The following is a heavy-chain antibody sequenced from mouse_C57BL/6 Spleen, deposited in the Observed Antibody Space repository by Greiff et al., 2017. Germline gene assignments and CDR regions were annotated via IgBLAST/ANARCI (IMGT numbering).Heavy chain of an antibody. CDR2: INPNYGTT. V-gene: IGHV1-39*01. CDR3: TRSGGSIYGYFDV. D-gene: IGHD1-1*01. Sequence: EVQLQESGPELVKPGASVKISCKASGYSFTDYNMNWVKQSNGKSLEWIGVINPNYGTTSYNQKFMGKATLTVDQSSSTAYMQLNSLTSEDSAVYYWTRSGGSIYGYFDVWGTGTTVTVSS. J-gene: IGHJ1*03. CDR1: GYSFTDYN.